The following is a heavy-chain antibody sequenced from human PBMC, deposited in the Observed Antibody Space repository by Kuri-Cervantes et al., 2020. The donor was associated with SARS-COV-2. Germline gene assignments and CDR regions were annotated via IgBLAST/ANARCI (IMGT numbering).Heavy chain of an antibody. CDR1: GFTFSSYA. J-gene: IGHJ4*02. V-gene: IGHV3-33*06. D-gene: IGHD2-2*02. Sequence: GESLKISCAASGFTFSSYAMHWVRQAPGKGLEWVAVIWYDGSNKYYADSVKGRFTISRDNSKKTLYLQMNSLRAEDTAVYYCAKDGCSSPSCYMGYYFDYRGQGTMVTVSS. CDR2: IWYDGSNK. CDR3: AKDGCSSPSCYMGYYFDY.